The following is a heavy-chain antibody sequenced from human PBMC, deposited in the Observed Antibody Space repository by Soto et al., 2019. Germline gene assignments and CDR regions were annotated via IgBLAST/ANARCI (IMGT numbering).Heavy chain of an antibody. CDR1: GFSLSTSGVG. Sequence: QITLKESGPTLVKPTQTLTLTCTFSGFSLSTSGVGVGWIRQPPGKALEWLALIYWDDDKRYSPSLKSRLTITKDTSKNQVVLTMTNMDPVDTATYYCAQTYVWGSYRYLGAFDIWGQGTMVTVSS. CDR2: IYWDDDK. D-gene: IGHD3-16*02. J-gene: IGHJ3*02. CDR3: AQTYVWGSYRYLGAFDI. V-gene: IGHV2-5*02.